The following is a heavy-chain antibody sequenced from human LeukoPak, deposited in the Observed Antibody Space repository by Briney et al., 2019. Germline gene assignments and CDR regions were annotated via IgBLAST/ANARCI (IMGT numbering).Heavy chain of an antibody. Sequence: GRSLRLSCAASGFTFSSYGMHWVRQAPGKGLEWVAVISYDGSNKYYADSVKGRFTISRDNSKNTLYLQMNSLRAEDTAVYYCAKGWNVVFDYWGQGTLVTVSS. D-gene: IGHD1-1*01. J-gene: IGHJ4*02. CDR2: ISYDGSNK. CDR3: AKGWNVVFDY. V-gene: IGHV3-30*18. CDR1: GFTFSSYG.